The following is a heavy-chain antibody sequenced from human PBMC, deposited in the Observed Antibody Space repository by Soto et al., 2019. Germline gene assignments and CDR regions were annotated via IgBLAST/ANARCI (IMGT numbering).Heavy chain of an antibody. J-gene: IGHJ4*02. CDR2: IYHNGNA. D-gene: IGHD2-8*02. Sequence: SETLSLTCPVSGGSVTDYYWSWIRQPPGKGLEWIGDIYHNGNANYNLSLKSRVTMSVDTSNRQISLKLSVVTAADTAVYYCARDRVLGPSYFDYWGQGTLVTVSS. V-gene: IGHV4-59*02. CDR1: GGSVTDYY. CDR3: ARDRVLGPSYFDY.